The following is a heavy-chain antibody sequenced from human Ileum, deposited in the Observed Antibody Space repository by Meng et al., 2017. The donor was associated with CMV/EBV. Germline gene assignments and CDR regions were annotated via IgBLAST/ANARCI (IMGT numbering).Heavy chain of an antibody. V-gene: IGHV3-30*04. CDR1: GVRYSGYA. CDR3: ARDRGHGFFDY. CDR2: VSNDGTLK. D-gene: IGHD4-17*01. J-gene: IGHJ4*02. Sequence: LYWAAYGVRYSGYAMYWVRQAPGKGLEWVAVVSNDGTLKYYVESVKGRFTISRENFKNTLELQRSGLRTEDTAMYFCARDRGHGFFDYWGRGTLVTVSS.